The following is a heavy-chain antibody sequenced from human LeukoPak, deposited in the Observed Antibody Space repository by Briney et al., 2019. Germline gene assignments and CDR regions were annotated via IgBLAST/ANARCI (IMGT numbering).Heavy chain of an antibody. CDR1: GGSISSGSYY. CDR3: ARGGLYWYFDL. V-gene: IGHV4-61*02. CDR2: IYTSGST. Sequence: SETLSFTCTVSGGSISSGSYYWSWIRQPAGKGLEWIGRIYTSGSTNYNPSLKSRVTISVDTSKNQFSLKLSSVTAADTAVYYCARGGLYWYFDLWGRGTLVTVSS. J-gene: IGHJ2*01.